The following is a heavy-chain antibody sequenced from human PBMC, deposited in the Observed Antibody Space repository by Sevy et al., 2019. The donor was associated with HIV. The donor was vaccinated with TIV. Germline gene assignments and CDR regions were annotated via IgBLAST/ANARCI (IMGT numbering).Heavy chain of an antibody. J-gene: IGHJ4*02. CDR1: GFTFSSYW. CDR3: ARDMMDGSGSYYCDY. CDR2: IKQDGSEK. V-gene: IGHV3-7*01. Sequence: GESLKISCVASGFTFSSYWMSWVRQAPGKGLEWVANIKQDGSEKYYVDSVKGRFTISRDNAKNSLYLQMNSLRAEDTAVYYCARDMMDGSGSYYCDYWGQGTLVTVSS. D-gene: IGHD3-10*01.